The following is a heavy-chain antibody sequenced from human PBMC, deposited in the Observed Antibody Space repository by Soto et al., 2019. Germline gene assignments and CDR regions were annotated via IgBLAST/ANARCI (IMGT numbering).Heavy chain of an antibody. CDR3: ARGRGGYYGSGSYPRYYYYMDV. CDR1: GWSFSGYY. D-gene: IGHD3-10*01. J-gene: IGHJ6*03. V-gene: IGHV4-34*01. Sequence: SETLSLTFAVYGWSFSGYYWSWIRQPPGKGLEWIGEINHSGSTNYNPSLKSRVTISVDTSKNQFSLKLSSVTAADTAVYYCARGRGGYYGSGSYPRYYYYMDVWGKGTTVTVSS. CDR2: INHSGST.